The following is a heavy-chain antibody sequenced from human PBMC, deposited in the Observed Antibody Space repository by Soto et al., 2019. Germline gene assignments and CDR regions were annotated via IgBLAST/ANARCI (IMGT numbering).Heavy chain of an antibody. V-gene: IGHV4-59*01. Sequence: PEETLSLTCTVSGASISSSYWSWIRQSPERGLEWIAYVYHTGATNYNPSLKSRVTISLDTSKGQFSLNLTSLTTADTAVYFCARGGNRYSNVASGVGGFDYWGQGSLVTVSS. J-gene: IGHJ4*02. CDR3: ARGGNRYSNVASGVGGFDY. CDR1: GASISSSY. D-gene: IGHD5-12*01. CDR2: VYHTGAT.